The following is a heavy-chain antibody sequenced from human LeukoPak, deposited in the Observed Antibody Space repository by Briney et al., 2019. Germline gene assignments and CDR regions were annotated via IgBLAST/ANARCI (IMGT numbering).Heavy chain of an antibody. D-gene: IGHD6-19*01. V-gene: IGHV3-23*01. CDR2: ISGSGGST. CDR1: GFTFSSYS. CDR3: AKLRLYSGGWYYFDY. Sequence: GGSLRLSCAASGFTFSSYSMNWVRQAPGKGLEWVSAISGSGGSTYYADSVKGRFTISRDNSKNTLYLQMNSLRAEDTAVYYCAKLRLYSGGWYYFDYWGQGTLVTVSS. J-gene: IGHJ4*02.